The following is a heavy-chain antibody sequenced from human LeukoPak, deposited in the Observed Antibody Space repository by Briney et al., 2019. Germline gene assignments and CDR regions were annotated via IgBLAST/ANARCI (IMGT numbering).Heavy chain of an antibody. Sequence: SETLSLTCTVSGGSISSYYWSWIRQPPGKGLEWIGYIYTSGSTNYNPSLKSRVTISVDTSKNQFSLKLSSVTAADTAVYYCAREGGDSNWFDPWGQGTLVTVSS. J-gene: IGHJ5*02. V-gene: IGHV4-4*09. CDR2: IYTSGST. D-gene: IGHD2-21*01. CDR3: AREGGDSNWFDP. CDR1: GGSISSYY.